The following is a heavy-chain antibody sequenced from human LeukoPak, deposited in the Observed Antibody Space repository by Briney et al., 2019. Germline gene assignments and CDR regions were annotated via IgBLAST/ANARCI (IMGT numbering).Heavy chain of an antibody. Sequence: SETLSLTCTVSGGSISSGGYYWSWIRQHPGKGLEWIGYIYYSGSTYYNPSLKSRVTISVDTSKNQFSLKLSSVTVADTAVYYCARDKRVWLLTGGRYYYYGMDVWGQGTTVTVSS. CDR2: IYYSGST. CDR1: GGSISSGGYY. V-gene: IGHV4-31*03. D-gene: IGHD3-16*01. CDR3: ARDKRVWLLTGGRYYYYGMDV. J-gene: IGHJ6*02.